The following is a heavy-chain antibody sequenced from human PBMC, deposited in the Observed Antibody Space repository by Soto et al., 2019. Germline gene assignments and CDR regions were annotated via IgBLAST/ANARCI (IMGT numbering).Heavy chain of an antibody. CDR3: AGTPFNFWSGYYTNYYYGMDV. D-gene: IGHD3-3*01. J-gene: IGHJ6*02. CDR2: IYYSGST. Sequence: SETLSLTCTVSGGSISSYYWSWIRQPPGKGLEWIGYIYYSGSTNYNPSLKSRVTISVDTSKNQFSLKLSSVTAADTAVYYCAGTPFNFWSGYYTNYYYGMDVWGQGTTVTVSS. CDR1: GGSISSYY. V-gene: IGHV4-59*01.